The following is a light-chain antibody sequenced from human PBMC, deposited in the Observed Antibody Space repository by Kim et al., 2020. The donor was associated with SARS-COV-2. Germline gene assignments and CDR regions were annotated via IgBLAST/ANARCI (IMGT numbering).Light chain of an antibody. CDR3: SSYTASSILL. CDR2: DVS. Sequence: QSVLAQPASVSGSPGQSISISCTGSSSDVGGYNYVSWYQQYPGKAPQVMIYDVSNRPSGVSNRFSGSKSGNTASLTISGLQAEDEADYYCSSYTASSILLFGGGTQLTVL. J-gene: IGLJ2*01. V-gene: IGLV2-14*03. CDR1: SSDVGGYNY.